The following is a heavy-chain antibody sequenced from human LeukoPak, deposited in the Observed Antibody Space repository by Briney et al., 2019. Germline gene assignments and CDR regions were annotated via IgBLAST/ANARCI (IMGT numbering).Heavy chain of an antibody. D-gene: IGHD3-10*01. CDR3: AKLRGVTSWYFDC. CDR1: GFTFSTYA. Sequence: GGSLRLSCAASGFTFSTYAMSWVRQAPGKGLEWVSTISNGASSSYADSVKGRFTISRDNSKNTLSLQMNSLGAEDTAVYYCAKLRGVTSWYFDCWGQGTLVTVSS. V-gene: IGHV3-23*01. CDR2: ISNGASS. J-gene: IGHJ4*02.